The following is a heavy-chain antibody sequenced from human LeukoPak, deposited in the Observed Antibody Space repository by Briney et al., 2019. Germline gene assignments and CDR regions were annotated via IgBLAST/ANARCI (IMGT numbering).Heavy chain of an antibody. Sequence: EASVKVSCKASGYTFTGYYMHWVRQAPGQGLEWMGRINPNSGGTNYAQKFQGRVTMTRDTSISTGYMELSRLRSDDTAVYYCARAARPYCGGDCYGLDYWGQGTLVTVSS. CDR1: GYTFTGYY. D-gene: IGHD2-21*02. CDR3: ARAARPYCGGDCYGLDY. J-gene: IGHJ4*02. CDR2: INPNSGGT. V-gene: IGHV1-2*06.